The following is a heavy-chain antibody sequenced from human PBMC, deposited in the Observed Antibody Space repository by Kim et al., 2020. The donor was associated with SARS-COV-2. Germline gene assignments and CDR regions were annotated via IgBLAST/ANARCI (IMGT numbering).Heavy chain of an antibody. V-gene: IGHV4-30-4*01. CDR1: GVSISSGDYD. Sequence: SETLSLTCTVSGVSISSGDYDWSWIRQPPGKGLEWIGYIYYSGTTSYNPSLKSRVTISLDTSKNQFSLKLTSVTAADTAVYYCARLQGRYSYGSGPDYWG. CDR3: ARLQGRYSYGSGPDY. D-gene: IGHD5-18*01. CDR2: IYYSGTT. J-gene: IGHJ4*01.